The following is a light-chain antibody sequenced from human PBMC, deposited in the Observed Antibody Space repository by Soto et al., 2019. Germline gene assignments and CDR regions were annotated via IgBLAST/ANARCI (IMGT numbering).Light chain of an antibody. CDR2: LNSDGSH. Sequence: QLVLTQSPSASASLGASVKLTCTLSSGHSSYAIAGHQQQPEKGPRYLMKLNSDGSHSKGDGIPDRFSGSSSGAERYLTISSLQSEDEADYYCQTWGTGVFGGGTKLTVL. CDR1: SGHSSYA. J-gene: IGLJ2*01. CDR3: QTWGTGV. V-gene: IGLV4-69*01.